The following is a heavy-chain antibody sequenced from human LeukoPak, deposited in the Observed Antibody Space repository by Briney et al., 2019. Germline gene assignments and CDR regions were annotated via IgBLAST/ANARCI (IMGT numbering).Heavy chain of an antibody. CDR1: GGSFSGYY. CDR2: INHSGST. D-gene: IGHD2-2*01. J-gene: IGHJ5*02. Sequence: SETLSLTCAVYGGSFSGYYWSWIRQPPGQGLEWIGEINHSGSTNYNPSLKSRVTISVDTSKNQFSLKLSSVTAADTAVYYCARSSTNTGHNWFDPWGQGTLVTVSS. V-gene: IGHV4-34*01. CDR3: ARSSTNTGHNWFDP.